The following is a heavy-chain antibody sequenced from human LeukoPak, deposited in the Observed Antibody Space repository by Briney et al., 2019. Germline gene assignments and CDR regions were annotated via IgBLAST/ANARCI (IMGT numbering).Heavy chain of an antibody. Sequence: PSETLSLTCTVSGGSISSYYWSWIRQPPGQGLEWMANICHTGSNNYNPSRKSRVNISLDTSKNQFSLKLDSVTAADTAVYYCARDLSNYYDSGGNRRYYYMDVWGKGTMVTVSS. V-gene: IGHV4-59*01. D-gene: IGHD3-22*01. CDR3: ARDLSNYYDSGGNRRYYYMDV. CDR1: GGSISSYY. CDR2: ICHTGSN. J-gene: IGHJ6*03.